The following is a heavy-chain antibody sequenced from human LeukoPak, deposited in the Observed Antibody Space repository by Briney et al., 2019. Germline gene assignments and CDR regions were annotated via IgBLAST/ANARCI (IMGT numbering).Heavy chain of an antibody. Sequence: PGGSLRLSCAASGFTFSSYWMDWVRQVPGKGPEWVANIKLDGIEKYFVGSVKGRFAISRDNAKNLLYLQMTSLRVEDTAVYYCAREGMVRGVPDAFDLWGQGAMATVSS. D-gene: IGHD3-10*01. J-gene: IGHJ3*01. CDR1: GFTFSSYW. CDR3: AREGMVRGVPDAFDL. V-gene: IGHV3-7*01. CDR2: IKLDGIEK.